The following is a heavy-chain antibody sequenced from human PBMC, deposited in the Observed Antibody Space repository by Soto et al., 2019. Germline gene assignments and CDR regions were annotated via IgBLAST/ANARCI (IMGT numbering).Heavy chain of an antibody. CDR1: GYSFTVHW. V-gene: IGHV5-51*01. CDR3: ARGLSSGYYNWFDP. Sequence: PGESLKISCKGSGYSFTVHWIAWVRQMPGKGLEWMGIIYPGDSETRYSPSFQGQVTISADKSISTAYLQWSSLKASDTAMYYCARGLSSGYYNWFDPWGQGTQVTASS. CDR2: IYPGDSET. D-gene: IGHD3-22*01. J-gene: IGHJ5*02.